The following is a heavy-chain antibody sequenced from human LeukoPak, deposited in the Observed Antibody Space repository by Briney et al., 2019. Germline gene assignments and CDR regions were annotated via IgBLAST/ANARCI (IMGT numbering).Heavy chain of an antibody. D-gene: IGHD2-15*01. Sequence: GALRLSCAASGFTFSSYAMSWVRQAPGKGLEWVAAISGSGGSTYYAESVKGRFTISRDNSKNTLYLQMNSLRAEDTAVYYCAKGLRSGQTAWGQGTLVTVSS. CDR1: GFTFSSYA. J-gene: IGHJ5*02. V-gene: IGHV3-23*01. CDR3: AKGLRSGQTA. CDR2: ISGSGGST.